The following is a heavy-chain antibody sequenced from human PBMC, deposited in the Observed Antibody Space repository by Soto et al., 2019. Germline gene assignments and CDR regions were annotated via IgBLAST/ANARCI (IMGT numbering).Heavy chain of an antibody. V-gene: IGHV3-7*05. D-gene: IGHD6-19*01. CDR1: GFTFSSYW. Sequence: DSGGGLVQPGGSLRLSCAASGFTFSSYWMSWVRQAPGKGLEWVANIRQDGSDKYYVDSVKGRFTISRDNSKNSLYLQMNSLRVEDTAVYYCASPQQWLGQRGDFDYWGQGTLVTVSS. CDR3: ASPQQWLGQRGDFDY. J-gene: IGHJ4*02. CDR2: IRQDGSDK.